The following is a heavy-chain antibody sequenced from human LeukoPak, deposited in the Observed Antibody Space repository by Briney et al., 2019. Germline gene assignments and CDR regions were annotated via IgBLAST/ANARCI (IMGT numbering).Heavy chain of an antibody. V-gene: IGHV3-30*03. CDR1: GFTFSSYG. J-gene: IGHJ3*02. CDR3: ARTMYWVVAATSYAFDI. CDR2: ISYDGSNK. D-gene: IGHD2-15*01. Sequence: PGGSLRLSCAASGFTFSSYGMHWVRQAPGKGLEWVAVISYDGSNKYYADSVKGRFTISRDNAKNSLYLQMNSLRAEDTAVYYCARTMYWVVAATSYAFDIWGQGTMVTVSS.